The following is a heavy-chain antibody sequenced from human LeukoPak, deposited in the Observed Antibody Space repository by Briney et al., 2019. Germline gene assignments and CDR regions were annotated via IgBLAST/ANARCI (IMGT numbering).Heavy chain of an antibody. J-gene: IGHJ6*03. Sequence: SVKVSCKASGGTFSSYAISWVRQAPGQGLEWMGGIIPIFGTANYAQKFQGRVTITTDESTSTAYMELSSLRSEDTAVYYCARGIAAYYYYYMDVWGKGSTVTVSS. V-gene: IGHV1-69*05. D-gene: IGHD2-21*01. CDR1: GGTFSSYA. CDR2: IIPIFGTA. CDR3: ARGIAAYYYYYMDV.